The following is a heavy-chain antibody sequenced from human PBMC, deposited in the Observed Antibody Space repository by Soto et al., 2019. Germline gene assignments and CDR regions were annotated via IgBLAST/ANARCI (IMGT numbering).Heavy chain of an antibody. CDR3: ARELFGSGSYQDYNGMDV. CDR2: INHSGST. Sequence: LSLTCAVYGGSFSGYYWSWIRQPPGKGLEWIGEINHSGSTNYNPSLKSRVTISVDTSKNQFSLTLNSVTAADTAVYYSARELFGSGSYQDYNGMDVWGQGTTVTVSS. D-gene: IGHD3-10*01. V-gene: IGHV4-34*01. J-gene: IGHJ6*02. CDR1: GGSFSGYY.